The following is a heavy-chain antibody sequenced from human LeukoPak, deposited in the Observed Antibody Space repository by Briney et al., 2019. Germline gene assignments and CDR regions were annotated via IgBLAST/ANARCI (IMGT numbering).Heavy chain of an antibody. Sequence: SETLSLTCTVSGGSMTGYYWAWIRQPPGKRLEWIGYVHSSGGTNYNPSLKSRVTISVDTSKNQFSLKMRSVTAADTAVYYCASHSSSWLPYFDYWGQGTLVTVSS. V-gene: IGHV4-59*01. D-gene: IGHD6-13*01. CDR2: VHSSGGT. CDR3: ASHSSSWLPYFDY. CDR1: GGSMTGYY. J-gene: IGHJ4*02.